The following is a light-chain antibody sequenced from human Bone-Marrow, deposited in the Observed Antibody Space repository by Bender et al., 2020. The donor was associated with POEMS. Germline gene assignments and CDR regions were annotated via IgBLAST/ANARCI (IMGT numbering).Light chain of an antibody. J-gene: IGLJ3*02. V-gene: IGLV1-44*01. Sequence: QSVLTQPPSASGTPGQRVIISCSGSSSNIVTNPVNWYQHLPGTAPKVLIYTTNQRPSGVPDRFSGSKSGTSASLAISAVQAEDEGDYYCATWHDSLNGWVFGGGTKLAVL. CDR2: TTN. CDR3: ATWHDSLNGWV. CDR1: SSNIVTNP.